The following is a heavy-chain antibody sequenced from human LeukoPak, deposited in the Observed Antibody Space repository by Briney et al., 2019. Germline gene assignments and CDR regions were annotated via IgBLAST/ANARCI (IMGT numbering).Heavy chain of an antibody. CDR2: ITPVLGTS. CDR3: ARGLVTKFVT. J-gene: IGHJ3*02. V-gene: IGHV1-69*01. Sequence: SVKLSCKTSGGTFSIYAINWVRQAPGQGLEWLGGITPVLGTSNYAQRFQGRVTIIADESTSTAYMELRSLRSEDTAVYYCARGLVTKFVTWGQGTMVTVSS. D-gene: IGHD3-9*01. CDR1: GGTFSIYA.